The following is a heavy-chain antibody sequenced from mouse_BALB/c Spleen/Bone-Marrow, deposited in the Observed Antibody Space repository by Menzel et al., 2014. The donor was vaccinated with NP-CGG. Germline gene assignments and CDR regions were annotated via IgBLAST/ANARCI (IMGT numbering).Heavy chain of an antibody. V-gene: IGHV7-1*02. CDR2: SRNKAKHYTT. CDR1: GFTFSDFY. CDR3: GRDVGYGNYFVY. D-gene: IGHD2-10*02. J-gene: IGHJ3*01. Sequence: EVKLVESGGGLVQPGDSLRLSCATSGFTFSDFYMEWVRQPPGKRLEWIAASRNKAKHYTTEYSASVKGRFIVSRDTSQSILYLQMNAPRAEDTAIYYCGRDVGYGNYFVYWGQGTLVTVSA.